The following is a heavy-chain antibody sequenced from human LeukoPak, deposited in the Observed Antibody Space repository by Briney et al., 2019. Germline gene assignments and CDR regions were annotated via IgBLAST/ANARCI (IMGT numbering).Heavy chain of an antibody. V-gene: IGHV3-23*01. J-gene: IGHJ4*02. CDR1: GFTFSSYG. CDR2: ISGSGGST. CDR3: AKAKRYSSSWYYFDY. D-gene: IGHD6-13*01. Sequence: GGSLRLSCAASGFTFSSYGMSWVRQAPGKGLEWVSAISGSGGSTYYADSVKGRFTISRDNSKNTLYLQMNSLRAEDTAVYYCAKAKRYSSSWYYFDYWGQGTLVTVSS.